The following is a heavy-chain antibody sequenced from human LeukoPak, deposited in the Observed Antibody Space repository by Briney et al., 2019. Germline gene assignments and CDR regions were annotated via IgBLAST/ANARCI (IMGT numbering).Heavy chain of an antibody. J-gene: IGHJ3*02. V-gene: IGHV3-21*01. CDR1: GFTFSSYS. D-gene: IGHD3-22*01. CDR2: ISSSSSYI. CDR3: ARPYDSSGYSAFDI. Sequence: GGSLRLSCAASGFTFSSYSMNWVRQAPGKGLEWVSSISSSSSYIYYADSVKGRFTISRDNAKNSLYLQMNSLRAEDTAVYYCARPYDSSGYSAFDIWGQGTMVTVSS.